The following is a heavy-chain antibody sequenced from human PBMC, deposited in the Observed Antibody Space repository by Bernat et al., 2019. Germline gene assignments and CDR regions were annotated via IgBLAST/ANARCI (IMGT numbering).Heavy chain of an antibody. D-gene: IGHD3/OR15-3a*01. J-gene: IGHJ5*02. CDR2: INEGGSVE. CDR3: ARGGLSKTPADQ. V-gene: IGHV3-7*01. Sequence: EVQLVESGGDWVQPGGSLRLPCVASGFTFSNHWMTWVRQAPGKGLEWVANINEGGSVEHYLDSVKGRFTISRDNAKNSLYLQMNSLRGEDTAVYYCARGGLSKTPADQWGQGTLVTVSS. CDR1: GFTFSNHW.